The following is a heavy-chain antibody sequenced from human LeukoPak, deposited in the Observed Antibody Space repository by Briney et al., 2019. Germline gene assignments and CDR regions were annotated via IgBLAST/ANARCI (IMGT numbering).Heavy chain of an antibody. D-gene: IGHD1-26*01. CDR1: GGSISSSNW. Sequence: SGTLSLTCTVSGGSISSSNWWSWVRPPPGKGLEWIGEIYHSGSTNYNPSLKSRVTISVDKSKNQFSLKLSSVTAADTAVYYCARVGIVGATSGVNWGQGTLVTVSS. J-gene: IGHJ4*02. CDR2: IYHSGST. V-gene: IGHV4-4*02. CDR3: ARVGIVGATSGVN.